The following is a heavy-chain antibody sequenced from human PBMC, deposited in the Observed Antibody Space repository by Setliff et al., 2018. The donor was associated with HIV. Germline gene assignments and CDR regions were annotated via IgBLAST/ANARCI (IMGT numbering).Heavy chain of an antibody. D-gene: IGHD2-21*02. CDR1: GASISSSSHY. J-gene: IGHJ6*03. CDR3: TRDLWGDDYYYNNMDV. CDR2: NYYSGTT. V-gene: IGHV4-39*07. Sequence: PSETLSLTCTVSGASISSSSHYWGWIRRPPGKGLEWMGFNYYSGTTYHNPSLRSRVAISLDTSRNQFSLDLTSVTAADTAVYYCTRDLWGDDYYYNNMDVWGKGTTVTVSS.